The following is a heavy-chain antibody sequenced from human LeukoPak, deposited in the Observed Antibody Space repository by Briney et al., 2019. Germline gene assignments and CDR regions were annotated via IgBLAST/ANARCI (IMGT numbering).Heavy chain of an antibody. J-gene: IGHJ4*02. CDR3: ARGSGYDFWSGYYTDY. Sequence: PSETPSLTCTVSGGSISSGGYYWSWIRQHPGKGLEWIGYIYYSGSTYYNPSLKSRVTISVDTSKNQFSLKLSSVTAADTAVYYCARGSGYDFWSGYYTDYWGQGTLVTVSS. CDR2: IYYSGST. V-gene: IGHV4-31*03. D-gene: IGHD3-3*01. CDR1: GGSISSGGYY.